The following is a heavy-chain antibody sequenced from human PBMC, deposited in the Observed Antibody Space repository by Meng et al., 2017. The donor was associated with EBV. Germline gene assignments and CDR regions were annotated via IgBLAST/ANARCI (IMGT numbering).Heavy chain of an antibody. V-gene: IGHV1-69*01. CDR1: GGTFRRDA. J-gene: IGHJ4*02. CDR2: LIPMSDAP. Sequence: QVLLVQSGAVVKKPGSSVKVSCQTSGGTFRRDAISWVRQAPGQGLEWMGGLIPMSDAPHYAQKFQGRVTITADESTSTHYMDLSGLRSEDTAVYYCASESGRGFTPDYWGQGTLVTVSS. CDR3: ASESGRGFTPDY. D-gene: IGHD3-10*01.